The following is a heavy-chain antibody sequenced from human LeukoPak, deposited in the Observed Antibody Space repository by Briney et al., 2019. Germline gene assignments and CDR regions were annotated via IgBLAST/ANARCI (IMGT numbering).Heavy chain of an antibody. V-gene: IGHV4-4*07. Sequence: SEALSLTCTVSGGTISSYYRSWIRQPAGKGLEWIGRIYTSGSTNYNPSLKSRVTMSVDTSKNQFPLKLSSVTAADTAVYYCARDRYLGLWGRGTLVTVSS. J-gene: IGHJ2*01. CDR3: ARDRYLGL. D-gene: IGHD3-16*02. CDR2: IYTSGST. CDR1: GGTISSYY.